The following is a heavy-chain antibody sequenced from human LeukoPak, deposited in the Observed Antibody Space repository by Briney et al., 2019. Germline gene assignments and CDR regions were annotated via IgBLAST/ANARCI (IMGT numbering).Heavy chain of an antibody. CDR3: ARDKQLDWAHYYYYYMDV. J-gene: IGHJ6*03. CDR1: GVSISTSNYY. CDR2: IFYSGST. V-gene: IGHV4-39*07. Sequence: SETLSLTCTVSGVSISTSNYYWGWIRQPPGKGLEWIGYIFYSGSTYYSPSLRSRVTISLDTSRNQFSLKLNSVTAADTAVYYCARDKQLDWAHYYYYYMDVWGKGTTVTVSS. D-gene: IGHD1-1*01.